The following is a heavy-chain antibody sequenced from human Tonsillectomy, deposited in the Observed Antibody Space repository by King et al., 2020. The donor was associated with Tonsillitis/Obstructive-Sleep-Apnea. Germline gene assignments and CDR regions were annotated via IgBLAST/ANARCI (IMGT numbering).Heavy chain of an antibody. D-gene: IGHD2-8*01. J-gene: IGHJ3*02. CDR3: ARGMVLEAGGDAFDI. CDR1: GGSISSYF. V-gene: IGHV4-59*01. Sequence: MQLQESGPGLVKPSETLSLTCTVSGGSISSYFWSWIRQPPGKGLEWIGYIYYSGSTNYNPSLKSRVTISVDTSKNQFSLRLSSVTAADTAVYYCARGMVLEAGGDAFDIWGQGTMVTVSS. CDR2: IYYSGST.